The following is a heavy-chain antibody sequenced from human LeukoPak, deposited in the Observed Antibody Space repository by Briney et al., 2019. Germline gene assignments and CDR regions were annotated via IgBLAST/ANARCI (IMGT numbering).Heavy chain of an antibody. D-gene: IGHD1-1*01. J-gene: IGHJ4*02. CDR2: IYYSGST. V-gene: IGHV4-30-4*01. Sequence: SETLSLTCTVSGGSISSGDYYWSWIRQPPGKGLEWIGYIYYSGSTYYNPSLKSRVTISVDTSKNQFSLKLSSVTAADTAVYYCASVPLGPFIGPPYYFDYWGQGTLVTVSS. CDR3: ASVPLGPFIGPPYYFDY. CDR1: GGSISSGDYY.